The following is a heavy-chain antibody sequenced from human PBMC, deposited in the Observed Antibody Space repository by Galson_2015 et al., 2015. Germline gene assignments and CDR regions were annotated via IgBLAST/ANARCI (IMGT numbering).Heavy chain of an antibody. Sequence: QSGAEVKKPGESLKISCKGSGYSFTSYWIGWVRQMPGKGLEWMGIIYPGDSDTRYSPSFQGQVTISADKSISTAYLQWSSLKASDTAMYYCARRGAMGGAAAPTGYYYGMDVWGQGTTVTVSS. D-gene: IGHD6-13*01. CDR2: IYPGDSDT. J-gene: IGHJ6*02. CDR3: ARRGAMGGAAAPTGYYYGMDV. V-gene: IGHV5-51*01. CDR1: GYSFTSYW.